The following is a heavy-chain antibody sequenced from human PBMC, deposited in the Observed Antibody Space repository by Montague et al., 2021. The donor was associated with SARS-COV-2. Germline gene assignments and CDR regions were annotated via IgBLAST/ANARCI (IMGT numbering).Heavy chain of an antibody. J-gene: IGHJ5*02. V-gene: IGHV4-4*02. CDR2: IFHSGTT. D-gene: IGHD3-16*01. Sequence: SETLSLTCTVSGGSISSDNWWTWVRQPPGKVLEWIGDIFHSGTTNYNPSLKSRLTISVDKSKNQISLKLISVTAADTAMYYCALPLGGARFDPWGQGILVTVSS. CDR1: GGSISSDNW. CDR3: ALPLGGARFDP.